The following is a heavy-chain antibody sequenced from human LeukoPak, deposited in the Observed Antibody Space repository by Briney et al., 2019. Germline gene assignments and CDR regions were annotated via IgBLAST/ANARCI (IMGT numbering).Heavy chain of an antibody. J-gene: IGHJ4*02. D-gene: IGHD1-1*01. CDR1: GFTFSSYA. CDR2: ISGSGGST. V-gene: IGHV3-23*01. CDR3: ARVDNWNDGDKLFDY. Sequence: GGSLRLSCAASGFTFSSYAMSWVRQAPGKGLEWVSAISGSGGSTYYADSVKGRFTISRDNSKNTLYLQMNSLRAEDTALYYCARVDNWNDGDKLFDYWGQGTLVTVSS.